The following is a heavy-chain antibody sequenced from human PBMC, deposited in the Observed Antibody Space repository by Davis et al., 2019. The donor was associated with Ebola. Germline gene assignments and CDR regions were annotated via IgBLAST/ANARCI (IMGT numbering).Heavy chain of an antibody. CDR3: ARVSGDYTTFDY. CDR1: GGTFSSYA. V-gene: IGHV1-2*04. D-gene: IGHD4-17*01. Sequence: ASVKVSCKASGGTFSSYAISWVRQAPGQGLEWMGWINPNSGGTNYAQKFQGWVTMTRDTSISTAYMELSRLRSDDTAVYYCARVSGDYTTFDYWGQGTLVTVSS. J-gene: IGHJ4*02. CDR2: INPNSGGT.